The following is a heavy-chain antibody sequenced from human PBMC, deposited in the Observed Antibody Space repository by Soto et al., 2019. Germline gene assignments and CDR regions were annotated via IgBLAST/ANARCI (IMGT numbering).Heavy chain of an antibody. D-gene: IGHD3-10*01. V-gene: IGHV3-33*06. Sequence: PGGSLRLSCAASGFTFSSYGMHWVRQAPGKRLEWVALSWYDGSKEYYADSVKGRFTISRDNSKNTLYLQMNSLRAEDTAVYYCANLFYGSGSSATSFFDYWGQGTLVTVSS. CDR2: SWYDGSKE. CDR3: ANLFYGSGSSATSFFDY. CDR1: GFTFSSYG. J-gene: IGHJ4*02.